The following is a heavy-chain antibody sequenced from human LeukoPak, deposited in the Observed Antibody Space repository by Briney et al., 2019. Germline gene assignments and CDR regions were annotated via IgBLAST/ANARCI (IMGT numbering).Heavy chain of an antibody. V-gene: IGHV3-30-3*01. CDR3: ARSYYYVVPFDY. D-gene: IGHD3-10*02. J-gene: IGHJ4*02. CDR1: GFTFSSYD. Sequence: PGGSLRLSCAASGFTFSSYDMHWVRQAPGKGLEWVAVISYDGSNKYYADSVKGRFTISRDNSKNTLYLQMNSLRAEDTAVYCCARSYYYVVPFDYWGEGKPVTVSS. CDR2: ISYDGSNK.